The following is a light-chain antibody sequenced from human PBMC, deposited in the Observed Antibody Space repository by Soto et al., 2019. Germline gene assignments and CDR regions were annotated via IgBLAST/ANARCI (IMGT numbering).Light chain of an antibody. CDR1: QSLLHSNGYNY. J-gene: IGKJ1*01. CDR2: LGS. V-gene: IGKV2-28*01. Sequence: DIVMTQSPLSLPVTPGEPASTSCRPSQSLLHSNGYNYLDCYLQKPGQSPQLLIYLGSNRASGVPDRFSGSGSGTDFTLKISRVEAEDVGVYYCMQALQITSWTFGQGTKVDIK. CDR3: MQALQITSWT.